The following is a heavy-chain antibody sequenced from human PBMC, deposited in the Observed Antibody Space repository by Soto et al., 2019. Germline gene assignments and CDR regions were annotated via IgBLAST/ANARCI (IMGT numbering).Heavy chain of an antibody. J-gene: IGHJ6*02. Sequence: QVQLVQSGAEVKKPGASVKVSCKASGYTFTGYYMHWVRQAPGQGLEWMGWINPNSGGTNYAQKFQGWVTMTRDTSSSTAYMELSRLRSDDTAVYYCARTLVVPAAIGDYGMDVWGQGTTVTVSS. D-gene: IGHD2-2*01. CDR2: INPNSGGT. CDR1: GYTFTGYY. V-gene: IGHV1-2*04. CDR3: ARTLVVPAAIGDYGMDV.